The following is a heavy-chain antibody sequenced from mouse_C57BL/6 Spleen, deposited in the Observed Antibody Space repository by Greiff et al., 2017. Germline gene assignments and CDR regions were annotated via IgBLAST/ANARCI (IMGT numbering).Heavy chain of an antibody. D-gene: IGHD1-1*01. Sequence: QVQLQQPGAELVKPGASVKLSCKASGYTFTSYWMHWVKQRPGQGLEWIGMIHPNSGSTNYNEKFKSKATLTVDKSSSTAYMQLSSLTSEDSAVYYCARVTTVTNWYFDVWGTGTTATVSS. V-gene: IGHV1-64*01. CDR3: ARVTTVTNWYFDV. J-gene: IGHJ1*03. CDR2: IHPNSGST. CDR1: GYTFTSYW.